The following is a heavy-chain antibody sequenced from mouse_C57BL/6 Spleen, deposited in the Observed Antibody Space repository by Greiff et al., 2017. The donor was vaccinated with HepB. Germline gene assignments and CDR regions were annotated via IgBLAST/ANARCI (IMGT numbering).Heavy chain of an antibody. CDR3: SREPRLNEPNFDH. Sequence: VQLQQPGAELVKPGASVKLSCKASGYTFTSYWMHWVKQRPGRGLEWIGRIDPNSGGTKYNEKFKSKATLTVDKPSSTAYMQLSSLTSEDSAVYYCSREPRLNEPNFDHWGQGTTLTVSS. J-gene: IGHJ2*01. D-gene: IGHD1-1*01. V-gene: IGHV1-72*01. CDR2: IDPNSGGT. CDR1: GYTFTSYW.